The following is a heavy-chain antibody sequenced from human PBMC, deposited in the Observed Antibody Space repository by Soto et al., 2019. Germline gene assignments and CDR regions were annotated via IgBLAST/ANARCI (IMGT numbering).Heavy chain of an antibody. CDR1: GFTFSNYA. J-gene: IGHJ4*02. D-gene: IGHD3-3*02. CDR3: ARELAR. Sequence: VQLVESGGGWIQRGGCVGLSCAASGFTFSNYAMHWVRQAPGKGLEYGSAIRSNGGRTYYANSVKGRFTISRDNSNNTLYLQMGSLGADDMDVYYCARELARWGQGTLVTVSS. CDR2: IRSNGGRT. V-gene: IGHV3-64*01.